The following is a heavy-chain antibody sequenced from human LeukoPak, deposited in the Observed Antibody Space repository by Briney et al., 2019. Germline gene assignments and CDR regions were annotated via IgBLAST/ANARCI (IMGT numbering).Heavy chain of an antibody. CDR3: ARDNGDYWFDY. Sequence: GASVKVSCKASGYTFTGYYMHWVRQALGQGLEWMGWINPNSGGTNYAQKFQGRVTMTRDTSISTAYMELTRLRSDDTAVYYCARDNGDYWFDYWGQGTLVTVSS. D-gene: IGHD4-17*01. J-gene: IGHJ4*02. V-gene: IGHV1-2*02. CDR1: GYTFTGYY. CDR2: INPNSGGT.